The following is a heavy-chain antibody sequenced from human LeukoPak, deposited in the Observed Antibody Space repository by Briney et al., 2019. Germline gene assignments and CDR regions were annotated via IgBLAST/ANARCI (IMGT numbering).Heavy chain of an antibody. J-gene: IGHJ4*02. CDR1: GGTFSSYA. CDR2: INAGNGNT. V-gene: IGHV1-3*01. D-gene: IGHD4-23*01. CDR3: ARDWSYGGLDY. Sequence: ASVKVSCKASGGTFSSYAISWVRQAPGQGLEWMGWINAGNGNTKYSQKFQGRVTITRDTSASTAYMGLSSLRSEDTAVYYCARDWSYGGLDYWGQGTLVTVSS.